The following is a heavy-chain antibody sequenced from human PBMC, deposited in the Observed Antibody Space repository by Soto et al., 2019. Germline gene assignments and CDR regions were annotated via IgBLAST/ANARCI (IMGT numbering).Heavy chain of an antibody. V-gene: IGHV4-38-2*01. CDR2: IYHSGST. J-gene: IGHJ5*02. CDR3: ARVVTIFGVVIDWFDP. D-gene: IGHD3-3*01. CDR1: GYSINSGYY. Sequence: PSETLSLTCAVSGYSINSGYYWGWIRQPPGKGLEWIGSIYHSGSTYYNPSLKSRVTISVDTSKNQFSLKLSSVTAADTAVYYCARVVTIFGVVIDWFDPWGQGTLVTIS.